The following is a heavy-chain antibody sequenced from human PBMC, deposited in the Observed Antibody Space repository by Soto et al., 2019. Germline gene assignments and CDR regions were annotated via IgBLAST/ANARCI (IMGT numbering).Heavy chain of an antibody. Sequence: SETLSLTCTVSGGSINSGDYYWSWIRQPPGKGLEWIGYIYYSGSTYYNPSLKSRVTISVDTSKNQFSLKLSSVTAADTAVYYCTRTAGYVYQLLFNYWGQGTLVTV. D-gene: IGHD2-2*01. CDR3: TRTAGYVYQLLFNY. J-gene: IGHJ4*01. CDR1: GGSINSGDYY. V-gene: IGHV4-30-4*01. CDR2: IYYSGST.